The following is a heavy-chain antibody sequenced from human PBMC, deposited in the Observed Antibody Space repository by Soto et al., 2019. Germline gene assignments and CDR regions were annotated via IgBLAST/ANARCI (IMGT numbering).Heavy chain of an antibody. D-gene: IGHD3-10*01. J-gene: IGHJ4*02. Sequence: PWGSLRLSCAASGFTFIDYYIICIRHSPFKGLEWVSYISSSGNTVYYADSVEGRFTISRDNAQNSLYLQMNSLRAEDTAVYYCARDSRVYYGSGSSVDGWGQGTLVTVSS. CDR2: ISSSGNTV. CDR1: GFTFIDYY. V-gene: IGHV3-11*01. CDR3: ARDSRVYYGSGSSVDG.